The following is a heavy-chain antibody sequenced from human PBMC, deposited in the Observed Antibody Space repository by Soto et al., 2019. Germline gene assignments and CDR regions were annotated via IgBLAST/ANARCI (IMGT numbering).Heavy chain of an antibody. CDR3: ARRYGDCFDY. CDR2: IYYSGST. Sequence: PSETLSLTCTVSGGSISSYWWSLIRQPPGKGLEWIGYIYYSGSTNYNPSLKSRVTISVDTSKNQFSLKLSSVTAADTAVYYCARRYGDCFDYWGQGTLVTVSS. V-gene: IGHV4-59*08. CDR1: GGSISSYW. D-gene: IGHD4-17*01. J-gene: IGHJ4*02.